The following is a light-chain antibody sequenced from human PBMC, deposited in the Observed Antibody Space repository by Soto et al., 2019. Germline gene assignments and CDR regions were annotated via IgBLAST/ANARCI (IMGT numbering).Light chain of an antibody. CDR2: AAS. CDR1: QSVASNY. V-gene: IGKV3-20*01. CDR3: HQYGRSPIFT. Sequence: EIVLTQSPCTLSLSPGERATLSCRASQSVASNYLAWYQQRPGQAPRLLMYAASSTVAGVPDRFSGSGCGTEVTLPTSRLEHQDFAVFFCHQYGRSPIFTFGHGTTVDIK. J-gene: IGKJ3*01.